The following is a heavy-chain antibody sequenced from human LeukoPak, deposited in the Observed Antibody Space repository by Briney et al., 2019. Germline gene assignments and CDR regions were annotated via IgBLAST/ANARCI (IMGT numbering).Heavy chain of an antibody. CDR2: ISAYNGNT. Sequence: GASVKVSRKASGYTFTSYGISWVRQAPGQGLEWMGWISAYNGNTNYAQKLQGRDTMTTDTSTSTAYMELRSLRSDDTAVYYCARDRPTMVRGVTPPLDVWGKGTTVTVSS. J-gene: IGHJ6*04. CDR1: GYTFTSYG. CDR3: ARDRPTMVRGVTPPLDV. V-gene: IGHV1-18*01. D-gene: IGHD3-10*01.